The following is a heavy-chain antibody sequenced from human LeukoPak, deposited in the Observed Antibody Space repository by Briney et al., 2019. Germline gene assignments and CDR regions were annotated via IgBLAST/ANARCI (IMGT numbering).Heavy chain of an antibody. Sequence: PGGSLRLSCTASGFTFGDYAMSWVRQAPGKGLVWVSRINSDGSSTSYADSVKGRFTISRDNAKNTLYLQMNSLRAEDTAVYYCARIAAREVVGYFDYWGQGTLVTVSS. V-gene: IGHV3-74*01. D-gene: IGHD6-6*01. CDR1: GFTFGDYA. CDR3: ARIAAREVVGYFDY. CDR2: INSDGSST. J-gene: IGHJ4*02.